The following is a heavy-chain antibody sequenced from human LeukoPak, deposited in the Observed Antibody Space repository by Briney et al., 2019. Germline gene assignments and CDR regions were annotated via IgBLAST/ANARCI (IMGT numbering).Heavy chain of an antibody. V-gene: IGHV1-2*02. CDR1: GYTFTGYH. J-gene: IGHJ2*01. CDR2: INPNSGGT. Sequence: ASVKVSCKASGYTFTGYHLHWVRQAPGQGPEWMGWINPNSGGTNYAQKFQGRVTMSRDTSISTAYMELAFLRSDDTAVYYCARELRRRWYFDLWGRGTLVTVSS. CDR3: ARELRRRWYFDL. D-gene: IGHD3-10*01.